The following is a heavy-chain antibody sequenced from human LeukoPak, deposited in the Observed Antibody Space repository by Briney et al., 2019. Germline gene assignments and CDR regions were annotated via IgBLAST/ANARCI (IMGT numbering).Heavy chain of an antibody. V-gene: IGHV3-74*01. CDR3: ARVVVPAAPGPYDY. D-gene: IGHD2-2*01. CDR2: IKTDGSTT. J-gene: IGHJ4*02. Sequence: GGSLRLSCAVSGFTFSSSWMHWVRQAPGKGLVWVSHIKTDGSTTAYADSVKGRFTISRDNAKNTLYLQMNSQRAEDTGVYYCARVVVPAAPGPYDYWGQGTLVTVSS. CDR1: GFTFSSSW.